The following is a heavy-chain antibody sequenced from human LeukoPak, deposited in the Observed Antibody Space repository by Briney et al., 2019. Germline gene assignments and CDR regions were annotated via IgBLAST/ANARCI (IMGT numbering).Heavy chain of an antibody. CDR1: GFTFSSYG. CDR2: ISYDGSNK. V-gene: IGHV3-30*18. Sequence: GGSLRLSCAASGFTFSSYGMHWVRQAPGKGLEWVAVISYDGSNKYYADSVKGRFTISRDNSKNTLYLQMNSLRAEDTAVYYCAKEGYYYDSSGYNYYYGMDVWGQGTTVTISS. D-gene: IGHD3-22*01. CDR3: AKEGYYYDSSGYNYYYGMDV. J-gene: IGHJ6*02.